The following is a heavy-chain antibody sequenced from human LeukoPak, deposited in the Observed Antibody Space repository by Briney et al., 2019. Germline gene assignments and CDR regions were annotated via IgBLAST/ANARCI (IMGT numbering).Heavy chain of an antibody. CDR3: ARDSAAAGTGALYYYYYYYMDV. J-gene: IGHJ6*03. CDR1: GFTFSSYS. D-gene: IGHD6-13*01. Sequence: PGGSLRLSCAASGFTFSSYSMNWVRQAPGKGLEWVSSISSSSSYIYYADSVKGRFTISRDNAKNSLYLQMNSLRAEDTAVYYCARDSAAAGTGALYYYYYYYMDVWGKGTTVTVSS. CDR2: ISSSSSYI. V-gene: IGHV3-21*01.